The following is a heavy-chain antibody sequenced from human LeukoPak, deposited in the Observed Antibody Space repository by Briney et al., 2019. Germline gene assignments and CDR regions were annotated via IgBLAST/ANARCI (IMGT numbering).Heavy chain of an antibody. CDR3: ANIEGQVDY. J-gene: IGHJ4*02. D-gene: IGHD1-26*01. V-gene: IGHV3-64*01. CDR1: GFTFSRYA. CDR2: ISDNGGST. Sequence: GGSLRLSCATSGFTFSRYAMHWVRQAPGKGLEYVSAISDNGGSTYYANSVKGRFTISRDNSKNTLYLQMNSLRAEDTAVYYCANIEGQVDYWGQGTLVTVSS.